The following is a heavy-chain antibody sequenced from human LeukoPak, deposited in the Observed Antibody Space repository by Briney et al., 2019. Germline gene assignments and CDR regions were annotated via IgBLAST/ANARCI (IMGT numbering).Heavy chain of an antibody. CDR3: ASPVAIVGATRAEYFQH. Sequence: GGSLRLSSAASGFTVSSNYMGWVRQAPGKGLDWVSVIYSDDSTYYADSVKGRFTISRDNSKNTLYLQMNSLRAEDTAVYYCASPVAIVGATRAEYFQHWGQGTLVTVSS. CDR2: IYSDDST. V-gene: IGHV3-66*01. D-gene: IGHD1-26*01. CDR1: GFTVSSNY. J-gene: IGHJ1*01.